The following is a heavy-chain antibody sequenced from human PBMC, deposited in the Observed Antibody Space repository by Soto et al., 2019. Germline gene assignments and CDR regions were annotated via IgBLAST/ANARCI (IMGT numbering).Heavy chain of an antibody. CDR2: IYPGDSDT. D-gene: IGHD3-10*01. Sequence: GESLKISCKGSGYSFTTYWIGWVRQRPGKGLEWMGIIYPGDSDTRYIPSFQGQVTISADKSINTAYLQWGSLKASDTAVYYCTRPDFYFASGHWALWGQGTPVTVSS. J-gene: IGHJ1*01. V-gene: IGHV5-51*01. CDR1: GYSFTTYW. CDR3: TRPDFYFASGHWAL.